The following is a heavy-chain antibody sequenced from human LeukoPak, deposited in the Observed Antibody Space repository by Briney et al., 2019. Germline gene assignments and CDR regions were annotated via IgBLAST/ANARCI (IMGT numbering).Heavy chain of an antibody. V-gene: IGHV1-69*05. CDR1: GGTFSSYA. CDR3: ARGAIAAHDAFDI. D-gene: IGHD2-15*01. J-gene: IGHJ3*02. Sequence: ASVKVSCKASGGTFSSYAISWVRQAPGQGLEWMGGIIPIFGTANYAQKFQGRVTITTDESTSTAYMELSSLRSEDTAVYYCARGAIAAHDAFDIWGQGTMVTVSS. CDR2: IIPIFGTA.